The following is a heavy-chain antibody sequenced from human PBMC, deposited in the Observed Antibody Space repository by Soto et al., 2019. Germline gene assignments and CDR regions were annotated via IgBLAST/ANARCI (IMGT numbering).Heavy chain of an antibody. CDR2: ISSSSSYI. V-gene: IGHV3-21*01. CDR3: ARGPGRYVVVPAATLGAFYI. D-gene: IGHD2-2*01. J-gene: IGHJ3*02. Sequence: EVQLVESGGGLVKPGGSLRLSCAASGFTFSSYSMNWVRQAPGKGLEWVSSISSSSSYIYYADSVKGRFTISRDNAKNSLYLQMNSLRAEDTAVYYCARGPGRYVVVPAATLGAFYIWGQGTMVTVSS. CDR1: GFTFSSYS.